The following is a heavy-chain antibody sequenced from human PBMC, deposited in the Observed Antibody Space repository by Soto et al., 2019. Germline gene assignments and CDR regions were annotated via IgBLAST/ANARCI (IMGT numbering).Heavy chain of an antibody. J-gene: IGHJ6*02. Sequence: ASVKVSFKASGYTFTSYDINWLRQATGQGLEWMGWMNPNSGNTGYAQKFQGRVTMTRNTSISTAYMELSSLRSEDTAVYYCARASGSGSYYRNYYYYGMDVWGQGTTVTVSS. CDR3: ARASGSGSYYRNYYYYGMDV. V-gene: IGHV1-8*01. CDR2: MNPNSGNT. CDR1: GYTFTSYD. D-gene: IGHD3-10*01.